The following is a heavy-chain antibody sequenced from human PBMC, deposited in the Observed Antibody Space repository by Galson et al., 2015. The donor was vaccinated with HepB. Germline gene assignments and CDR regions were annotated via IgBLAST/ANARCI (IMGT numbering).Heavy chain of an antibody. D-gene: IGHD3-3*01. V-gene: IGHV1-18*01. CDR3: ARGTYCDS. CDR2: ISANKADI. Sequence: MGWISANKADINYAQKVQGRVTMTTDTSTSTAYMELRSLTSDDTAVYYCARGTYCDSWGQGTLVTVSS. J-gene: IGHJ5*02.